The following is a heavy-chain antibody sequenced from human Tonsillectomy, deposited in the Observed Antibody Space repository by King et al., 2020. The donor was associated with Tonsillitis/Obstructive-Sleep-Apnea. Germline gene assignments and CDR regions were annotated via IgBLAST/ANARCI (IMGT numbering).Heavy chain of an antibody. CDR2: ISISGSTI. Sequence: QLVQSGGGLVQPGGSLRLSCAASGFTFSSYDMNWVRQAPGKGLEWVSYISISGSTIYYADPVKGRFTISRDNAKNSLYLQMNSLRAEDTAVYYCARHEGSSWGFDYWGQGTLVTVSS. D-gene: IGHD1-26*01. J-gene: IGHJ4*02. CDR1: GFTFSSYD. V-gene: IGHV3-48*03. CDR3: ARHEGSSWGFDY.